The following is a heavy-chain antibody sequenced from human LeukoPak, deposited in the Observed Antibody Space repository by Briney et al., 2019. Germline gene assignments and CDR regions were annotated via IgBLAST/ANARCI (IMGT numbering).Heavy chain of an antibody. CDR1: GGSFSGYY. V-gene: IGHV4-34*01. D-gene: IGHD2-2*02. CDR3: ARGGEYCSSTSCYTIGFDY. CDR2: INHSGST. J-gene: IGHJ4*02. Sequence: SETLSLTCAGCGGSFSGYYWSGIRQPPGKGLEGIGEINHSGSTNYNPSLMSRVTISVDTSKNQFSLKLSSVHAADTAVYYCARGGEYCSSTSCYTIGFDYWGQGTLVTVSS.